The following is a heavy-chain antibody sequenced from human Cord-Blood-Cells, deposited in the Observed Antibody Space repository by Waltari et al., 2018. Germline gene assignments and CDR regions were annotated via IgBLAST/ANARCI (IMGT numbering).Heavy chain of an antibody. J-gene: IGHJ3*02. CDR1: GYTFTGYY. CDR3: ARDRYYYGSGRRDAFDI. D-gene: IGHD3-10*01. CDR2: INPNSGGT. V-gene: IGHV1-2*02. Sequence: QVQLVQSGAEVKKPGASVKVSCKASGYTFTGYYMHWVRQAPGQGPEWMGWINPNSGGTNYAQKFQGRVTMTRDTSISTAYMELSRLRSDDTAVYYCARDRYYYGSGRRDAFDIWGQGTMVTVSS.